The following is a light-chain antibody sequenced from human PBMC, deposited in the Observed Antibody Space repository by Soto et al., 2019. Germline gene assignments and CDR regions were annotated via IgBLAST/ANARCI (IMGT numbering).Light chain of an antibody. CDR3: QQYTVCPFT. Sequence: AIRMTQSPSSFSASTGDRVTITCRASQGISSYLAWYQQKPGKAPMLLIYAASTLQSGVPSRFSGSGSGTEFTLTISSLQSEDFALYYCQQYTVCPFTFGGGTKVDIK. V-gene: IGKV1-8*01. CDR2: AAS. CDR1: QGISSY. J-gene: IGKJ4*01.